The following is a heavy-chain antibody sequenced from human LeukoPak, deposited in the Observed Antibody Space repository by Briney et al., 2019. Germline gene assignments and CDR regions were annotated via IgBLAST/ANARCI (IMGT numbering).Heavy chain of an antibody. V-gene: IGHV1-18*04. CDR3: ARDMGRAISAGGY. D-gene: IGHD3-3*01. J-gene: IGHJ4*02. Sequence: ASVKVSCKASGYTFTGYYMHWVRQAPGQGLEWMGWISAYNGNTNYAQKLQGRVTMTTDTSTSTAYMELRSLRSDDTAVYYCARDMGRAISAGGYWGQGTLVTVSS. CDR2: ISAYNGNT. CDR1: GYTFTGYY.